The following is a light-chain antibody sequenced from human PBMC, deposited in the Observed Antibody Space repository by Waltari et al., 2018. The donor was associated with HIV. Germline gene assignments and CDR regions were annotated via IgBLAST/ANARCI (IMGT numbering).Light chain of an antibody. CDR1: SSNIGSNT. Sequence: QSVLTQPPSASGTPGQRVTISCSGSSSNIGSNTVNWYQQLPGTAPKLRIYSNNQRPSGVHDRFSGSKSGPSASLAISGLQSEDEADYYCAAWDDSLNGQVVFGGGTKLTVL. CDR2: SNN. J-gene: IGLJ2*01. V-gene: IGLV1-44*01. CDR3: AAWDDSLNGQVV.